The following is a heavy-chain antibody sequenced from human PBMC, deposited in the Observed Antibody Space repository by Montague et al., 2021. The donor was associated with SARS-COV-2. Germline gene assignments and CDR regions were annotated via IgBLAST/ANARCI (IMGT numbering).Heavy chain of an antibody. V-gene: IGHV4-34*01. CDR2: INHSGST. CDR3: ARGARQGYGFRLGSFDY. Sequence: SETLSLTCAVYGGSFSGHYWNWIRQPPGKGLEWIGEINHSGSTNNNPSLKSRVTMPVDTSKNQFSLKLSSVTAADTAVYYCARGARQGYGFRLGSFDYWGQGTLVAGSS. D-gene: IGHD3-10*01. J-gene: IGHJ4*02. CDR1: GGSFSGHY.